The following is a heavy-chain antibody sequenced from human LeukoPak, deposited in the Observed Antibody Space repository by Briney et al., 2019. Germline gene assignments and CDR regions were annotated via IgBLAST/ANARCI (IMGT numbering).Heavy chain of an antibody. CDR1: GFTFSSYG. CDR2: TSYNGRNN. V-gene: IGHV3-30*18. Sequence: PGGSLTLSCAASGFTFSSYGMRWVRQAPGKGLEWVALTSYNGRNNYYSDSVKGRFSISRDNSQRTVFLQMNNVKTEDTAIYYCAKATNYDFWSGSLGLDHWGQGFLVTVSS. CDR3: AKATNYDFWSGSLGLDH. D-gene: IGHD3-3*01. J-gene: IGHJ4*02.